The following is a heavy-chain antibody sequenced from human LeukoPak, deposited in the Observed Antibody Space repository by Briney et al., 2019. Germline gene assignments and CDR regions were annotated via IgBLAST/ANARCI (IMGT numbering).Heavy chain of an antibody. CDR2: ISGSGGST. CDR3: AKEGLGGV. V-gene: IGHV3-23*01. CDR1: GFTFRSSD. J-gene: IGHJ6*04. Sequence: GGSLRLSCAASGFTFRSSDMSWVRQAPGKGLEWVSTISGSGGSTFFAVSVKGRFTISRDISKNTLYLQMNSLRVEDTAIYYCAKEGLGGVWGKGTTVTVSS. D-gene: IGHD3-16*01.